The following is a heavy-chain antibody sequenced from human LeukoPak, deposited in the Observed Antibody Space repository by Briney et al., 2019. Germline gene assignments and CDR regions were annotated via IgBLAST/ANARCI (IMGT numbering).Heavy chain of an antibody. CDR2: MNPNSGNT. CDR3: ARKLLRARPYFQH. CDR1: GYTFTSYD. Sequence: ASVKVSCKASGYTFTSYDINWVRQATGQGLGWMGWMNPNSGNTGYAQKFQGRVTMTRNTSISTAYMELSSLRSEDTAVYYCARKLLRARPYFQHWGQGTLVTVSS. V-gene: IGHV1-8*01. D-gene: IGHD1-26*01. J-gene: IGHJ1*01.